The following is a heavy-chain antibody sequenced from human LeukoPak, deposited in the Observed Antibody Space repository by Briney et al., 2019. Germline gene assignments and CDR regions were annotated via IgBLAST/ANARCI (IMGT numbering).Heavy chain of an antibody. CDR1: GFTFSSYA. D-gene: IGHD6-6*01. Sequence: PGGSLRLSCAASGFTFSSYAMSWVRQAPGKGLEWVSAISGSGGSTYYADSVKDRFTISRDNSKNTLYLQMNSLRAEDTAVYYCAKDEKASIAARPSYWGQGTLVTVSS. CDR3: AKDEKASIAARPSY. J-gene: IGHJ4*02. CDR2: ISGSGGST. V-gene: IGHV3-23*01.